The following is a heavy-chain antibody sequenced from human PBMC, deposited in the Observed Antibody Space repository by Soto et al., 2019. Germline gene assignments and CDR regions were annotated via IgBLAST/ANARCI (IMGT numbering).Heavy chain of an antibody. CDR3: ARGLPVEGREAFDI. J-gene: IGHJ3*02. V-gene: IGHV4-34*01. CDR2: INHSGST. CDR1: GGSFSGYY. Sequence: SETLSLTCAVYGGSFSGYYWSWIRQPPGKGLEWIGEINHSGSTNYNPSIKSRVTISVDTSKNQFSLKLSSVTAVDTAVYYCARGLPVEGREAFDIWGQGTLVTVSS. D-gene: IGHD6-19*01.